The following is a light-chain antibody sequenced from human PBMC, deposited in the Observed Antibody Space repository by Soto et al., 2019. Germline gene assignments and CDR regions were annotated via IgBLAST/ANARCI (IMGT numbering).Light chain of an antibody. CDR1: QGVSRK. CDR2: GAS. CDR3: QQYNSWTLT. J-gene: IGKJ4*01. Sequence: DIVMTQSPATLSLAPGERVTFSCRASQGVSRKLAWYQHKPGQAPRLLISGASTGATGIPARFSGSGSGTEFTLTISSLQYEDFAVYYCQQYNSWTLTFGGGTKVDIK. V-gene: IGKV3-15*01.